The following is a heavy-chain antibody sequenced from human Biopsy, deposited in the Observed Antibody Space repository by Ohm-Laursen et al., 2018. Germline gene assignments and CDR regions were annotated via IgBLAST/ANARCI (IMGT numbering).Heavy chain of an antibody. V-gene: IGHV4-59*01. Sequence: SQTLSLTCTVSGGSIRSDYWSWIRQSPRKGLEWIGHISGSGATNYNPSLRGRVTLSVDTSKNYFFLKLSSVTPADTTVFFGASLYRLDDYWNDDPPDAFDVWGQGTMVTVSS. CDR3: ASLYRLDDYWNDDPPDAFDV. J-gene: IGHJ3*01. CDR2: ISGSGAT. CDR1: GGSIRSDY. D-gene: IGHD3-3*01.